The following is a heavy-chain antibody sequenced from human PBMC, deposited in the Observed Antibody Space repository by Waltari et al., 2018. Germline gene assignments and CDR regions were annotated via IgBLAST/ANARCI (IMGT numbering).Heavy chain of an antibody. CDR1: GGSISSSSYY. CDR3: ARRYCSGGSCYHPFDY. Sequence: QLQLQESGPGLVKPSETLSLTCTVSGGSISSSSYYWGWIRPPPGKGLEWIGSIYYSGSTYYNPSLKSRVTISVDTSKNQFSLKLSSVTAADTAVYYCARRYCSGGSCYHPFDYWGQGTLVTVSS. CDR2: IYYSGST. J-gene: IGHJ4*02. D-gene: IGHD2-15*01. V-gene: IGHV4-39*07.